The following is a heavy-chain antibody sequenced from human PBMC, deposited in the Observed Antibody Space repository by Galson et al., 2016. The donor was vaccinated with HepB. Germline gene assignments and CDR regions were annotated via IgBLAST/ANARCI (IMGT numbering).Heavy chain of an antibody. CDR3: ARHTYHYDSSGSSSPHFGMDV. D-gene: IGHD3-22*01. CDR1: GDSFNSGSYH. CDR2: ISDSGNA. Sequence: TLSLTCTVSGDSFNSGSYHWTWIRQHPGKGLEFIGHISDSGNAYYNPSLKSRISMSVDTSRNQFSLNLSSVTAADAAVFYCARHTYHYDSSGSSSPHFGMDVWGQGTTVTVSS. J-gene: IGHJ6*02. V-gene: IGHV4-30-4*08.